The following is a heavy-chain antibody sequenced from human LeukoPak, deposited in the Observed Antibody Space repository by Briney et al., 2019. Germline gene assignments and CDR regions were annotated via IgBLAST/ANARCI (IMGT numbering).Heavy chain of an antibody. CDR1: GYTFTSYG. J-gene: IGHJ6*03. CDR2: ISGYNGNT. V-gene: IGHV1-18*01. CDR3: ARAPFNYYYYYMDV. Sequence: ASVKVSCKASGYTFTSYGISWVRQAPGQGLEWMGWISGYNGNTNYAQKLQGRVTMTTDTSTSTAYMELRSLRSDDTAVYYCARAPFNYYYYYMDVWGQGTLVTVSS.